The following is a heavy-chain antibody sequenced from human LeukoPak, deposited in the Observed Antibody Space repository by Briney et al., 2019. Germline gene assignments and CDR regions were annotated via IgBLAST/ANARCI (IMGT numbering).Heavy chain of an antibody. Sequence: PSETLSLTCTVSGGSISSSSYYWGWIRQPPGKGLEWIGSIYYSGSTYYNPSLKSRVTISVDTSKNQFSLRLSSVTAADTAVYYCARHGPYYYGSGSHNWFDPWGQGTLVTVSS. CDR1: GGSISSSSYY. CDR3: ARHGPYYYGSGSHNWFDP. V-gene: IGHV4-39*01. D-gene: IGHD3-10*01. CDR2: IYYSGST. J-gene: IGHJ5*02.